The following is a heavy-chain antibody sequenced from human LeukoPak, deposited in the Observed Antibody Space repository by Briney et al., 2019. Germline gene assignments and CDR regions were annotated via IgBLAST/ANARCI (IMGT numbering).Heavy chain of an antibody. V-gene: IGHV3-48*03. CDR1: GFTFSSYE. J-gene: IGHJ4*02. Sequence: GGSLRLSCAASGFTFSSYEMNWVRQAPGKGLEWVSYISSSGSTIYYADSVKGRFTISRDNAKNSLYLQMNSLRAEDTAVYYCARDRVNWNDVGGLFDYWGQRTLVTVSS. D-gene: IGHD1-1*01. CDR3: ARDRVNWNDVGGLFDY. CDR2: ISSSGSTI.